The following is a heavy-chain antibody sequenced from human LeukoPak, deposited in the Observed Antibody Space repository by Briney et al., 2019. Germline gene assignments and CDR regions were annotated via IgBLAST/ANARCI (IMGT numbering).Heavy chain of an antibody. J-gene: IGHJ4*02. Sequence: GRSLRLSCAASGFTFSNYAMHWVPQAPGKGLEWVAVVSYDGSNKYYADSVKGRFTISRDNSKNTLYLQMNSLRAEDAAIYYCATIGDRRTGEPYRIDYWGQGTLVTVSS. CDR2: VSYDGSNK. V-gene: IGHV3-30-3*01. D-gene: IGHD7-27*01. CDR3: ATIGDRRTGEPYRIDY. CDR1: GFTFSNYA.